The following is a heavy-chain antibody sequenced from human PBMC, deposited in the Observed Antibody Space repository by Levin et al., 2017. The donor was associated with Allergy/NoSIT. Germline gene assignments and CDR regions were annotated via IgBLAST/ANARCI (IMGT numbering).Heavy chain of an antibody. J-gene: IGHJ6*02. CDR1: GILFSSYD. V-gene: IGHV3-21*01. CDR3: ASWAMYHYDRSAFDYFYYAMDV. Sequence: GESLKISCAASGILFSSYDMNCVRQAPGKGLEWVSSISAGGNYIYYADSVKGRFTISRDNAKNSLFLQMNSLRAEDTAVYYCASWAMYHYDRSAFDYFYYAMDVWGQGTTVTVSS. D-gene: IGHD3-22*01. CDR2: ISAGGNYI.